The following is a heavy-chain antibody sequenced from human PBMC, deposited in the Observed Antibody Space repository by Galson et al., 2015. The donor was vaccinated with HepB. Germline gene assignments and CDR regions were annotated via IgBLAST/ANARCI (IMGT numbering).Heavy chain of an antibody. J-gene: IGHJ4*02. CDR1: GGSISDTLYY. V-gene: IGHV4-39*02. Sequence: SETLSLTCTVSGGSISDTLYYWAWIRRSPGKGLEWIGSVHYSGNTHYTPSLTSRLTISVDTSKNDFSMKLTSVTARDTAIYYCARRGSGTVAASFDYWGQGTLVTISA. CDR2: VHYSGNT. D-gene: IGHD6-19*01. CDR3: ARRGSGTVAASFDY.